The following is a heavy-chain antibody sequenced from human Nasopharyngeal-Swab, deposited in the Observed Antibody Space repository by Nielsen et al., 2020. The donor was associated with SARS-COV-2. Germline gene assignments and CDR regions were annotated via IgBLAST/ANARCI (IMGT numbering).Heavy chain of an antibody. CDR2: TYYRSKWYN. D-gene: IGHD3-10*01. Sequence: SQTLSLTCAISGDSVSSNSAAWHWIRQSASRGLEWLGRTYYRSKWYNDYAVSVKSRITINPDTSKNQFSLQLNSVTPEDTAVYYCARGHYYGSGSYYSPSLYYGMDVWGQGTTVTVSS. J-gene: IGHJ6*02. V-gene: IGHV6-1*01. CDR1: GDSVSSNSAA. CDR3: ARGHYYGSGSYYSPSLYYGMDV.